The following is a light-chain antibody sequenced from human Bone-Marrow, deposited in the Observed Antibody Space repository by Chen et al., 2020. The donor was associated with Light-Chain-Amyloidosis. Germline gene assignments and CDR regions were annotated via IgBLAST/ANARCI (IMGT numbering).Light chain of an antibody. CDR2: GSS. J-gene: IGKJ4*01. CDR3: QQYGTSPLT. Sequence: EIVLTQSPGTLSLSPGEEANLSCRASQTISSNYLTWYQQKFGQAPRLLIYGSSSRATGIPDRYTCRGSGPDFTLTINSLEAEDFAMYYCQQYGTSPLTFGGGTKVEI. V-gene: IGKV3-20*01. CDR1: QTISSNY.